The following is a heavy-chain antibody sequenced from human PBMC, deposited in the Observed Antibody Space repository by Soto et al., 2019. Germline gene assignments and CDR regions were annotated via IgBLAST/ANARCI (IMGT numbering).Heavy chain of an antibody. J-gene: IGHJ6*02. Sequence: GESLKISCKGPGYSFTSYWIGWVRQMPGKGLGWMGIIYPGDSDTRCSPSFQGQVTISADKSISTAYLQWSSLKASDTAMYYCARQAAAGTHGMDVWGQGTTVTVSS. CDR3: ARQAAAGTHGMDV. CDR2: IYPGDSDT. V-gene: IGHV5-51*01. CDR1: GYSFTSYW. D-gene: IGHD6-13*01.